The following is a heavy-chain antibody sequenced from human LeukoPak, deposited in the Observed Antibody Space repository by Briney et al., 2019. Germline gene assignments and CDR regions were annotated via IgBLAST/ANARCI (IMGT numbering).Heavy chain of an antibody. V-gene: IGHV4-34*01. D-gene: IGHD4-17*01. Sequence: PSETLSLTCAVYGGSFSGYYWSWIRQPPGKGLEWIGEINHSGSTNYNPSLKSRVTISVDTSKNVFSLRLTSMTAADTAIYYCARGTLTTHFDYWGQGTLVTVSS. CDR3: ARGTLTTHFDY. J-gene: IGHJ4*02. CDR2: INHSGST. CDR1: GGSFSGYY.